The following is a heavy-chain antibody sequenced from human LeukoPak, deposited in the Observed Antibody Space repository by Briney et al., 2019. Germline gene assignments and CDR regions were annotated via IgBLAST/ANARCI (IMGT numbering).Heavy chain of an antibody. V-gene: IGHV3-7*01. CDR1: GFTFSSYW. Sequence: GGSLRLSCAASGFTFSSYWMSWVRQAPGKGLEWVANIKQDGSEKYYVDSVKGRFTISRDNAKNSLYLQMNSLRAEDTAVYYCARETPRGGDCYHFDYWGQGTLVTVSS. CDR3: ARETPRGGDCYHFDY. D-gene: IGHD2-21*02. CDR2: IKQDGSEK. J-gene: IGHJ4*02.